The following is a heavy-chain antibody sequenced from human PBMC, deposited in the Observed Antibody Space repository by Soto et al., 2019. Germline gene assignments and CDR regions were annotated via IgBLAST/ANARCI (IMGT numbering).Heavy chain of an antibody. Sequence: EVQVLESGGDLVQPGGSLRLSCEVSGFTLSNYAMTWVRQVPGKGLEWVASISSGGGSSHADSVKGRLTISRDNSKNTLYLQMNSLRDEDTAVYYCGRDPNGDYVGAFDFWAQGTMVAVSS. V-gene: IGHV3-23*01. CDR2: SISSGGGS. J-gene: IGHJ3*01. D-gene: IGHD4-17*01. CDR3: GRDPNGDYVGAFDF. CDR1: GFTLSNYA.